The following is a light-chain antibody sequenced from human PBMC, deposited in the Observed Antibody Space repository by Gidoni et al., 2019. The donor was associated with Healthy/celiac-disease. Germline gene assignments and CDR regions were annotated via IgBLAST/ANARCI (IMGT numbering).Light chain of an antibody. V-gene: IGLV1-44*01. CDR1: SSNIGSNT. CDR2: SNN. J-gene: IGLJ3*02. CDR3: AAWDDSLNGWV. Sequence: PGQRVTISCSGISSNIGSNTVNWYQQLPGTAPKLLIYSNNQRPSGVPDRFSGSKSGTSASLAISGLQSEDEADYYCAAWDDSLNGWVFGGGTKLTVL.